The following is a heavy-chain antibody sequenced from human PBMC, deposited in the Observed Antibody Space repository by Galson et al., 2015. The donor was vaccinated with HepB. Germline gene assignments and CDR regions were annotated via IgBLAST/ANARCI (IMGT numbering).Heavy chain of an antibody. CDR3: ARILRTGNTGFAFDF. J-gene: IGHJ4*02. V-gene: IGHV3-48*04. D-gene: IGHD1-7*01. Sequence: SLRLSCAASGFTFSSYSMNWVRQAPGKGLEWVSYISSSSSTIYYADSVKGRFTISRDNAKNSLYLQMNSLRPEDTAVYYCARILRTGNTGFAFDFWGQGTLVAVSS. CDR1: GFTFSSYS. CDR2: ISSSSSTI.